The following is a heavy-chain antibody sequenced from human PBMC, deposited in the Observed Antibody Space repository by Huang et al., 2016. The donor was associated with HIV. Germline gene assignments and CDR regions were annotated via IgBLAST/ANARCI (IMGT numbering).Heavy chain of an antibody. Sequence: QVQLYQWGAGPLRPSETLSLTCGVSGGSFHGYYWNWLRQSPGRGLEWIGEVNHGGSTKYNPSLKSRFTISVDTSKIQFSLNLTSVTATDTADYYCATSRSGSGWFLDIWGRGTLVSVS. CDR3: ATSRSGSGWFLDI. CDR1: GGSFHGYY. V-gene: IGHV4-34*01. J-gene: IGHJ2*01. CDR2: VNHGGST. D-gene: IGHD6-19*01.